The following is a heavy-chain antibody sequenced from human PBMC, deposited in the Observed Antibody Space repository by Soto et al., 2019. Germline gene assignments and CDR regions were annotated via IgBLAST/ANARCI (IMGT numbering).Heavy chain of an antibody. Sequence: QVQLVQSGAEVKKPGSSVKVSCKASGGTFSSYSISWVRQAPGQGLEWMGGIIPIFGTANYAQKFQGRGTRTDEKSTSTAYMELSSLRSEDTAVDYCAREGDSGWLQLGWFDPWGPGTLVTVSS. CDR2: IIPIFGTA. CDR3: AREGDSGWLQLGWFDP. D-gene: IGHD5-12*01. CDR1: GGTFSSYS. J-gene: IGHJ5*02. V-gene: IGHV1-69*06.